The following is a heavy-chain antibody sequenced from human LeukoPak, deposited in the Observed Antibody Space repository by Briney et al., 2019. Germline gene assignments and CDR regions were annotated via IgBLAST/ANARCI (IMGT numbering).Heavy chain of an antibody. J-gene: IGHJ4*02. D-gene: IGHD2-2*01. CDR3: ARVYQSAEYYFDY. CDR2: ICHSGST. Sequence: PSETLSLTCAVSGYSISSGYYWGWIRQPPGKGLEWIGSICHSGSTYYNPSLKSRVTISVDTSKNQFSLKLTSVTAADTAVYYCARVYQSAEYYFDYWGQGNLVSVSS. CDR1: GYSISSGYY. V-gene: IGHV4-38-2*01.